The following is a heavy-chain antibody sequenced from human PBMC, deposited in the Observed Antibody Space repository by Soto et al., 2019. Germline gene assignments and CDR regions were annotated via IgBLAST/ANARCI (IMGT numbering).Heavy chain of an antibody. CDR3: AKSRVGDSDLDS. CDR2: ISRDGGAT. J-gene: IGHJ4*02. D-gene: IGHD1-26*01. Sequence: EVQLLESGGGLVQPGGSLRLYCAASGFTFSSYSMSWVRQAPGKGLEWVSSISRDGGATYYADSVKGRFPISRDNSKNTVNLQMNSLRAEDTAVYYCAKSRVGDSDLDSWGQGTLVTVSS. V-gene: IGHV3-23*01. CDR1: GFTFSSYS.